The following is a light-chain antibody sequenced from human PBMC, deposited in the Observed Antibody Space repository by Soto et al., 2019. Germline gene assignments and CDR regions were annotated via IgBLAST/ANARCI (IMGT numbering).Light chain of an antibody. Sequence: EIVLTQSPGTLSLSPGERATLSCRASQSVGSSNLAWYQQKPGQAPRLLIYGASSRATGIPDMFSGSGSGTDFTLTISRLEPEDFAVYYCQQYGSSPNTFGQGTKLEIK. CDR1: QSVGSSN. J-gene: IGKJ2*01. V-gene: IGKV3-20*01. CDR2: GAS. CDR3: QQYGSSPNT.